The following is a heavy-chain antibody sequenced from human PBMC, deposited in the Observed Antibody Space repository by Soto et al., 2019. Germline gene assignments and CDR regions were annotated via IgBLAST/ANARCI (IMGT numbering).Heavy chain of an antibody. D-gene: IGHD3-22*01. V-gene: IGHV1-24*01. CDR2: FDPEDGET. CDR1: GYTLTELS. Sequence: ASVKVSCKVSGYTLTELSMHWVRQAPGKGLEWMGGFDPEDGETIYAQKFQGRVAMTEDSSTDTAYMELSSLRSEDTAVYYCATGDSSGYYYFDYWGQGTLVTVSS. CDR3: ATGDSSGYYYFDY. J-gene: IGHJ4*02.